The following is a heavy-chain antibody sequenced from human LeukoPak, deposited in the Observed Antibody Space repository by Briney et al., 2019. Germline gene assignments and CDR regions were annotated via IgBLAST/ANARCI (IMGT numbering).Heavy chain of an antibody. V-gene: IGHV3-30*04. CDR3: VRLTAAGRRTDFDY. D-gene: IGHD6-13*01. CDR2: IPSDGSNR. CDR1: GFTFSSYA. J-gene: IGHJ4*02. Sequence: PGTSLRLSCVASGFTFSSYAMHWVRQAPGKGLEWVAAIPSDGSNRYYADSVKGRFTISRDNSKNTLYLQMNSLRTEDTAVYYCVRLTAAGRRTDFDYWGQGTMVTVSS.